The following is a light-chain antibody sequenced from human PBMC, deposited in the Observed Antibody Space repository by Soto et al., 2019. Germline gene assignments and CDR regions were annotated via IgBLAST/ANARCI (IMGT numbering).Light chain of an antibody. CDR3: CSYAGSYTYV. CDR2: DVS. V-gene: IGLV2-11*01. CDR1: SSEVGGYNY. Sequence: QSALTQPRSVSGSPRRSLTISCTGTSSEVGGYNYVSWYQQHPGKAPKLMIYDVSKRPSGVPDRFSGSKSGNTAALTISGLLAEDETDYYCCSYAGSYTYVVGTGTKVTVL. J-gene: IGLJ1*01.